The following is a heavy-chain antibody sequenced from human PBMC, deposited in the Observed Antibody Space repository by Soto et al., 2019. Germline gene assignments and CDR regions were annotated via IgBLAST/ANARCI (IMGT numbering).Heavy chain of an antibody. D-gene: IGHD1-26*01. CDR3: AKVTFSGDYYYSYGLDV. J-gene: IGHJ6*02. CDR1: GFTFSAYG. V-gene: IGHV3-30*18. CDR2: ISYDGSNK. Sequence: GGSLRLSCAASGFTFSAYGMHWVRQAPGKGLEWVAVISYDGSNKYYADSVKGRFTISRDNSKNTLYLQMNSLRAEDTAVYFCAKVTFSGDYYYSYGLDVWGQGTTVTVSS.